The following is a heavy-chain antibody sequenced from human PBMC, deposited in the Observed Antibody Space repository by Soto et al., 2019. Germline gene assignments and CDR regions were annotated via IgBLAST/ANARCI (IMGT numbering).Heavy chain of an antibody. CDR1: GYTFTSYG. CDR2: INAGNGDT. V-gene: IGHV1-3*01. D-gene: IGHD6-13*01. Sequence: QVQLVQSGAEVRKPGASVMVSCKASGYTFTSYGIHWVRQAPGQRLEWMGWINAGNGDTKYSQKFQDRGTITSDTSASTAYMELSSLRSDDTAIYYCARSPLSLYSADFWWGLGTLVTVSS. CDR3: ARSPLSLYSADFW. J-gene: IGHJ4*02.